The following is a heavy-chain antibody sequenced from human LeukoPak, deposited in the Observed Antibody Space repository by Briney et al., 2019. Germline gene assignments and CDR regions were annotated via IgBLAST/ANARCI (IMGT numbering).Heavy chain of an antibody. CDR3: ARGTSIPAAGTGTPFDS. J-gene: IGHJ4*02. CDR2: IDYGGST. D-gene: IGHD6-13*01. Sequence: SSETLSLTCAVYGGSFSDYSWTWIRQPPGKGLQWIGEIDYGGSTNYNPSLKSRVTISVDTSKNRFSLKLSSVTAADTAVYYCARGTSIPAAGTGTPFDSWGQGTLVTVSS. V-gene: IGHV4-34*01. CDR1: GGSFSDYS.